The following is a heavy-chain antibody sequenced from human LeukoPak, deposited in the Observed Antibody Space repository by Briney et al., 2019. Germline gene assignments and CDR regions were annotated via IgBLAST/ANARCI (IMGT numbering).Heavy chain of an antibody. Sequence: ETLSLTCTVSGGSISSYYWSWIRQAPGKGLEWIGYIYYSGSTNYNPSLKSRVTISVDTSKNQLSLKLSSVTAADTAVYYCARSHRGDDAFDIWGQGTMVTVSS. CDR3: ARSHRGDDAFDI. D-gene: IGHD3-10*01. J-gene: IGHJ3*02. CDR2: IYYSGST. CDR1: GGSISSYY. V-gene: IGHV4-59*08.